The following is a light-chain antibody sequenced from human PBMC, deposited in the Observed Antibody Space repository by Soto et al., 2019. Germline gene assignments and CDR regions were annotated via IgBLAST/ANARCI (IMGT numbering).Light chain of an antibody. CDR2: DVA. CDR3: TSYTETTPHYV. V-gene: IGLV2-14*03. Sequence: QSAPTQPASVSGSPGQSITISCSGTSSDIKSQNYVSWYQQHPGEGPQLIIYDVAKRPPGVSNRFSGSKSGDTASLVISGLQAEDEAEYYCTSYTETTPHYVLGTGTKVTVL. J-gene: IGLJ1*01. CDR1: SSDIKSQNY.